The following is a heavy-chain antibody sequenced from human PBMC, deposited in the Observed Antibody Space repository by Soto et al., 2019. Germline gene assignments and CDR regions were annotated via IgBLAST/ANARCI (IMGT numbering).Heavy chain of an antibody. D-gene: IGHD3-10*01. Sequence: ASLKVSCKASGYTFTSYYMHWVRQAPGQGLEWMGIINPSGGSTSYAQKFQGRVTMTRDTSTSTVYMELSSLRSEDTAVYYCARDPHPTYYYGSGSYSFDYWGQGTLVTVSS. V-gene: IGHV1-46*01. CDR3: ARDPHPTYYYGSGSYSFDY. J-gene: IGHJ4*02. CDR2: INPSGGST. CDR1: GYTFTSYY.